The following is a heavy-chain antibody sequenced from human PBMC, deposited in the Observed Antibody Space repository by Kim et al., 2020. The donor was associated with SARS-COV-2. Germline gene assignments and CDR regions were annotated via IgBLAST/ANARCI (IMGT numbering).Heavy chain of an antibody. D-gene: IGHD3-22*01. J-gene: IGHJ3*02. V-gene: IGHV4-39*01. CDR1: GDSISNNNYY. CDR2: INSRGST. Sequence: SETLSLTCTVSGDSISNNNYYWGWIRQPPGKGLEWIGSINSRGSTYNNPSLKSRITMSVDTSKNLFSLKVTSMTAADTATYYCARQRPPKTYSDNSDDSYHNSDDSSEGAFDIWGQGTMV. CDR3: ARQRPPKTYSDNSDDSYHNSDDSSEGAFDI.